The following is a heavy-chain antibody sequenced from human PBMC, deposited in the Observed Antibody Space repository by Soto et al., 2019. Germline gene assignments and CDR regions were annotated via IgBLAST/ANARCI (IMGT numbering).Heavy chain of an antibody. CDR2: IYPGDSDT. V-gene: IGHV5-51*01. CDR3: ARHGGSWYDEFDY. Sequence: GPSVKMSCKGSGYSFTSYWIGWVRQIPGKGLEWMGIIYPGDSDTRYSPSFQGQVTISADKSISTAYLQWSSLKASDTAMYYCARHGGSWYDEFDYWGQGTLVTVSS. D-gene: IGHD6-13*01. CDR1: GYSFTSYW. J-gene: IGHJ4*02.